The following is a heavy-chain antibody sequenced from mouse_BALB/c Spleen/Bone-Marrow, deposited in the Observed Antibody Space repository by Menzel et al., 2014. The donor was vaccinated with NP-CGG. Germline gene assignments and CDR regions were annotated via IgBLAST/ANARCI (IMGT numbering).Heavy chain of an antibody. D-gene: IGHD1-1*01. CDR1: GFTFXDYY. J-gene: IGHJ3*01. CDR2: ISDGGSYT. Sequence: EVMLVESGGGLVKPGGSLKLSCAAPGFTFXDYYMYWVRQTPEKRLEWVATISDGGSYTYYPDSVKGRFTISRDNAKNNLYLQMSSLKSEDTAVYYCANYYGSTWFAYWGQGTLVTVSA. CDR3: ANYYGSTWFAY. V-gene: IGHV5-4*02.